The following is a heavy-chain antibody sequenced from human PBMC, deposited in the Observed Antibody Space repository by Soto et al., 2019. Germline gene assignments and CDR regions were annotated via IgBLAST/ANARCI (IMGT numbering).Heavy chain of an antibody. D-gene: IGHD3-16*01. CDR3: ARHWGGGYHSPAISHYDY. Sequence: SSETLSLTCTVSGGSISSYYWSWIRQPPGKGLEWIGYIYYSGSTNYNPSLKSRVTISVDTSKNQFSLKLSSVTAADTAVYYCARHWGGGYHSPAISHYDYWGQGTLVTVSS. CDR1: GGSISSYY. CDR2: IYYSGST. V-gene: IGHV4-59*08. J-gene: IGHJ4*02.